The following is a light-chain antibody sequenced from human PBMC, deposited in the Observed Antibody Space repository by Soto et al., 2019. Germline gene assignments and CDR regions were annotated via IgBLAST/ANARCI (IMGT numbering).Light chain of an antibody. CDR1: QSISSY. Sequence: DIQMTQSPSSLSASVGDRVTITCRASQSISSYLHWYQQKPGKAPKLLIYAASNLQSGVPSRFSASGSGTDFTLTISSLQPEDVATYYCQKCGVAPFTFGGGTKVDIK. J-gene: IGKJ4*01. CDR2: AAS. CDR3: QKCGVAPFT. V-gene: IGKV1-39*01.